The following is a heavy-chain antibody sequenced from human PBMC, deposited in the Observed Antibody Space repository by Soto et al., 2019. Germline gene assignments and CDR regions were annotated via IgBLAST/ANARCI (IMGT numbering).Heavy chain of an antibody. D-gene: IGHD4-17*01. CDR3: PLSYGDYVYYFDY. CDR1: GFTFSSYA. Sequence: GGSLRLSCAASGFTFSSYAMSWVRQAPGKGLEWVSAISGSGGSTYYADSVKGRFTISRDNSKNTLYLQMNSLRAEDTAVYYCPLSYGDYVYYFDYWGQGTLVTVSS. CDR2: ISGSGGST. V-gene: IGHV3-23*01. J-gene: IGHJ4*02.